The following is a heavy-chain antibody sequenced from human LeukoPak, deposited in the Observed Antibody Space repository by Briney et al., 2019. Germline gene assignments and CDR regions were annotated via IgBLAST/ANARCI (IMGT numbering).Heavy chain of an antibody. CDR2: ISGGGGNT. D-gene: IGHD3-22*01. V-gene: IGHV3-23*01. CDR1: GFTFSSYA. CDR3: AKDGKDSSSYRYYFDY. J-gene: IGHJ4*02. Sequence: HPGGSLRLSCAASGFTFSSYAMSWVRQAPGKGLEWVSSISGGGGNTYYADSVKGRFTISRDNSKNTLYLQMNSLRAEDTAVYYCAKDGKDSSSYRYYFDYWGQGTLVTVSS.